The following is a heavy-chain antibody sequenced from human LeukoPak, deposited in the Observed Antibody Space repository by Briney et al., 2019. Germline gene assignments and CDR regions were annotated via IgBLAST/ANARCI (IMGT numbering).Heavy chain of an antibody. D-gene: IGHD3-10*01. Sequence: SVKVSCKASGGTFSSYAISWVRQAPGQGLEWMGGIIPIFGTANYAQKSQGRVTITADESTSTAYMELSSLRSEDTAVYYCASGYYYGSGSHRDLFFDYWGQGTLVTVSS. CDR3: ASGYYYGSGSHRDLFFDY. J-gene: IGHJ4*02. V-gene: IGHV1-69*01. CDR2: IIPIFGTA. CDR1: GGTFSSYA.